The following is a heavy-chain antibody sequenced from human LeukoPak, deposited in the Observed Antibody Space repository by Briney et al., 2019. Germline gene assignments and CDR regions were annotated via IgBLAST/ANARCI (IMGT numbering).Heavy chain of an antibody. V-gene: IGHV3-30*18. CDR1: GFTFSSYG. CDR3: AKHNGPSSGNSYGEGYGMDV. Sequence: GGSLRLSCAASGFTFSSYGIHWVRRAPGKGLEWVAVISHDGRHKYYGDSVKGRFTISRDNSKNTVDLHMNSLRVEDTAVYYCAKHNGPSSGNSYGEGYGMDVWGQGTTVTVFS. D-gene: IGHD5-18*01. CDR2: ISHDGRHK. J-gene: IGHJ6*02.